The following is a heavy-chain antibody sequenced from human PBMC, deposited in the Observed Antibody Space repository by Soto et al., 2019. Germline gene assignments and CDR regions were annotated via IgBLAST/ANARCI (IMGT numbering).Heavy chain of an antibody. V-gene: IGHV4-39*07. CDR1: GGSISSSSYY. CDR3: ARRYGGAFDI. D-gene: IGHD4-17*01. Sequence: SETLSLTCTVSGGSISSSSYYWGWIRQPPGKGLEWIGSIYYSGSTYYNPSLKSRVTISVDTSKNQFSLKLSSVTAADTAVYYCARRYGGAFDIWGKGKMVTV. CDR2: IYYSGST. J-gene: IGHJ3*02.